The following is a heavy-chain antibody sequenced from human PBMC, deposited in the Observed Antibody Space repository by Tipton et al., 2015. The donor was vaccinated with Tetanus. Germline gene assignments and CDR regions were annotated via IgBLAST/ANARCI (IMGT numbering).Heavy chain of an antibody. CDR2: LNPKTGST. CDR1: GYTFTAYG. J-gene: IGHJ5*02. Sequence: QLVQSGAEVKNPGASVKVSCTASGYTFTAYGLNWVRQAAGRGFEWVAWLNPKTGSTAYAQKFQGRVSVTTDTSISTAYMELSSLRFDDTAVYYCARCNDYGSLAPIDLWGPGTRVTVSS. D-gene: IGHD4-17*01. CDR3: ARCNDYGSLAPIDL. V-gene: IGHV1-8*01.